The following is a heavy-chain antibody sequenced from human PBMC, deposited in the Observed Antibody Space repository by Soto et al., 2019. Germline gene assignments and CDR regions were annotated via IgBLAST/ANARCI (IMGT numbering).Heavy chain of an antibody. J-gene: IGHJ6*03. CDR2: IYYSGST. V-gene: IGHV4-39*01. CDR3: ARATALKDYYYYYYMDV. Sequence: SETLSLTCTVSGGSISSSSYYWGWIRQPPGKGLEWIGSIYYSGSTYYNPSLKSRVTISVDTSKNQFSLKLSSVTAADTAVYYCARATALKDYYYYYYMDVWGKGTTVTVSS. CDR1: GGSISSSSYY.